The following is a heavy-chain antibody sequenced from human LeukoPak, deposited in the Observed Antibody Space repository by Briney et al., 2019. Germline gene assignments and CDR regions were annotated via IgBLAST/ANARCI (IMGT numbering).Heavy chain of an antibody. CDR2: ISGSDSST. D-gene: IGHD3-3*01. CDR1: GFTFSSYA. J-gene: IGHJ6*02. V-gene: IGHV3-23*01. Sequence: GGSLRLSCAASGFTFSSYAMSWVRQAPGKGLEWISAISGSDSSTYYADSVKGRFSISRDNSKNTLYLQMNSLRAEDTAVYYCAKGPLRFLEWYGMDVWGQGTTVTVSS. CDR3: AKGPLRFLEWYGMDV.